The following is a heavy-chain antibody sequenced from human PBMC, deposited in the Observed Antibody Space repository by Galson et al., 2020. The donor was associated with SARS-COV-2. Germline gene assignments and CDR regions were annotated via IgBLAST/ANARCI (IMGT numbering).Heavy chain of an antibody. Sequence: ASETLSLTCTVSGDSISSGGYYWTWIRQSPGKGLEWIGYMYYSGSTYYNPSLKSRISISVDASNKHLSLRLNSVTVADTAVYYCARSIPVPGSPYGYYHSLDVWGQGTTVTVSS. J-gene: IGHJ6*02. D-gene: IGHD6-19*01. V-gene: IGHV4-31*03. CDR3: ARSIPVPGSPYGYYHSLDV. CDR1: GDSISSGGYY. CDR2: MYYSGST.